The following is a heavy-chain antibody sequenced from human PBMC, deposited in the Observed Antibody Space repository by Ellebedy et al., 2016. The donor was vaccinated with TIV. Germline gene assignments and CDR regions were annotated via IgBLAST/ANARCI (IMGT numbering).Heavy chain of an antibody. Sequence: PGGSLRLSCAASGFTFSNYWMHWVRQAPGKGLVWVSHIDTDGSVTKYADSVRGRFTISRDNAANTVYLQMNSLRPDDTAVYYCARVQGRTTDYWGQGTLVTVSS. CDR1: GFTFSNYW. V-gene: IGHV3-74*03. J-gene: IGHJ4*02. CDR2: IDTDGSVT. CDR3: ARVQGRTTDY. D-gene: IGHD1-1*01.